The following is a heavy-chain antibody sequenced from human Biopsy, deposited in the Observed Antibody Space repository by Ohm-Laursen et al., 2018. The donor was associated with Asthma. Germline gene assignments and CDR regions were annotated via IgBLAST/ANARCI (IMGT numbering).Heavy chain of an antibody. CDR3: ARIKIRIGAGTDRYFDL. CDR2: INPNSGGT. J-gene: IGHJ2*01. Sequence: ASVKVSCKASGYTFTGYYMHWVRQAPGQGLEWMGRINPNSGGTNYAQKFQGRVTMTRDTSTRTVYMELSSLRSEDTAVYYCARIKIRIGAGTDRYFDLWGRGTLVTVSS. V-gene: IGHV1-2*06. D-gene: IGHD3-16*01. CDR1: GYTFTGYY.